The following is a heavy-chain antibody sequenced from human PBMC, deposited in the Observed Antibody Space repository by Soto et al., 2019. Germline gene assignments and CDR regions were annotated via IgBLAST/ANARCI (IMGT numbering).Heavy chain of an antibody. CDR3: ARGNSALFDY. CDR1: GFTFGTYS. D-gene: IGHD4-4*01. CDR2: ISGDSSTI. V-gene: IGHV3-48*02. Sequence: GGSLRLSCEVSGFTFGTYSMNWVRQAPGKGLEWVSYISGDSSTIYYADSVKGRFTISRDNAKSSLYLQVNSLRDEDTAVYYCARGNSALFDYWGQGTLVTVSS. J-gene: IGHJ4*02.